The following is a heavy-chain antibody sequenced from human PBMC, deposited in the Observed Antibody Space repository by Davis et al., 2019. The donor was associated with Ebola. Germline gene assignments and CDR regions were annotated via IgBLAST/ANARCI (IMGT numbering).Heavy chain of an antibody. CDR1: GFTFSSYG. D-gene: IGHD3-3*01. Sequence: LKISRAASGFTFSSYGMHWVRQAPGKGLEWVAVIWYDGSNKYYADSVKGRFTISRDNSKNTLYLQMNSLRAEDTAVYYCARSHLRWEWLPMGPFWGQGTLVTVSS. CDR2: IWYDGSNK. V-gene: IGHV3-33*01. CDR3: ARSHLRWEWLPMGPF. J-gene: IGHJ4*02.